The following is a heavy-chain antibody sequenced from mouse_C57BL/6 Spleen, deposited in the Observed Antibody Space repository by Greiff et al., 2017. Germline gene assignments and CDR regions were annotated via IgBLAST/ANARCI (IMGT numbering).Heavy chain of an antibody. CDR3: ASIYYYGSSYAMDY. Sequence: QVQLQQPGAELVKPGASVKLSCKASGYTFTSYWMHWVKQRPGRGLEWIGRIDPNSGGTKYNEKFKSKATLTVDKPSSTAYMQLSRLTSEDSAVYDCASIYYYGSSYAMDYWGQGTSVTVSS. J-gene: IGHJ4*01. CDR1: GYTFTSYW. D-gene: IGHD1-1*01. V-gene: IGHV1-72*01. CDR2: IDPNSGGT.